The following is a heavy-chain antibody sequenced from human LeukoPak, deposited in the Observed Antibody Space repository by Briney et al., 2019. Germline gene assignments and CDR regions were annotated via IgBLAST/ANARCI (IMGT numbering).Heavy chain of an antibody. CDR2: ISGGGGST. D-gene: IGHD3-10*01. Sequence: GGSLRLSCAASGFTFSSYAMSWVRQAPGKGLEWVSDISGGGGSTFYADSVKGRFTISRDNSKNTLYLQMNSLRAEDTAVYYCAKLAVRGNNWFDPWGQGTLVTVSS. CDR3: AKLAVRGNNWFDP. CDR1: GFTFSSYA. J-gene: IGHJ5*02. V-gene: IGHV3-23*01.